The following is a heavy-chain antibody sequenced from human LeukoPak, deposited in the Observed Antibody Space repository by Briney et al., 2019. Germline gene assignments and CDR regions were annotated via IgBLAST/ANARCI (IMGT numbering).Heavy chain of an antibody. CDR1: GFTFSSYA. CDR2: ISYDGSNK. Sequence: GGSVRLSCAASGFTFSSYAMHWVRQAPGKGLEWVAVISYDGSNKYYADSVKGRFTISRDNSKNTLYLQMNSLRAEDTAVYYCAREVRYYFDYWGQGTLVTVSS. CDR3: AREVRYYFDY. J-gene: IGHJ4*02. D-gene: IGHD4-17*01. V-gene: IGHV3-30-3*01.